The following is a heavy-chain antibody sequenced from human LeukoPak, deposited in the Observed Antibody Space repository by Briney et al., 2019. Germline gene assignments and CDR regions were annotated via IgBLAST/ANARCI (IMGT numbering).Heavy chain of an antibody. Sequence: ASVKVSCKASGYTFTGYYMHWVRQAPGQGLEWMGWINPNSGGTNYAQKFQGRVTMTRDTSTSTVYMELSSLRSDDTDVYYCARDSGMVRGTVDYWGQGTLVTVSS. CDR3: ARDSGMVRGTVDY. CDR1: GYTFTGYY. CDR2: INPNSGGT. V-gene: IGHV1-2*02. J-gene: IGHJ4*02. D-gene: IGHD3-10*01.